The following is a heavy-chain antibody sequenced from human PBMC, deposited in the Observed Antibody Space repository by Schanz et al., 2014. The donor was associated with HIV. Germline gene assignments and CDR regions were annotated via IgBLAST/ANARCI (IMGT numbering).Heavy chain of an antibody. CDR1: GFSFTNAW. CDR2: IKSKTDGETT. J-gene: IGHJ4*02. CDR3: AWHYFDF. V-gene: IGHV3-15*01. Sequence: EVQVVESGGGLVQPGGSLRLSCATSGFSFTNAWMSWVRQAPGEGLEWIGRIKSKTDGETTDYAARVKGRFTVSRDDSKNTLYLQMSSLKTEDTAVYFCAWHYFDFWGQETLVTVSS.